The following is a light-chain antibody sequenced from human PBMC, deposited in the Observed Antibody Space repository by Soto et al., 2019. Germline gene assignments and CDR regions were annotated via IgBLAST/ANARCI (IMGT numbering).Light chain of an antibody. J-gene: IGKJ2*01. CDR2: AAS. V-gene: IGKV1-27*01. Sequence: DIQMTQSPSSLSASVGDRVTSTCRASQGISNYLAWYQQKPGQVPKLRIYAASTLQSGVPSRCSGSGSGTDFTLTISSLQPEDVATYYGEKYNSAPYTFGQGAKLESK. CDR1: QGISNY. CDR3: EKYNSAPYT.